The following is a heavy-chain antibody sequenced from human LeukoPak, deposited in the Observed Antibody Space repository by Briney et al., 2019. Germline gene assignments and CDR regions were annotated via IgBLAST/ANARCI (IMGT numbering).Heavy chain of an antibody. J-gene: IGHJ5*02. CDR2: INPDGSVK. CDR3: ARGDSGDWSFDP. Sequence: GGSLRLFCAASGFTFRSYWMRWVREARGEGLEGLANINPDGSVKYYVDSVEGRFTTSRDNAKNSLYLQMNSLRVEDTAVYFCARGDSGDWSFDPWDQGTLVTVSS. D-gene: IGHD6-19*01. CDR1: GFTFRSYW. V-gene: IGHV3-7*01.